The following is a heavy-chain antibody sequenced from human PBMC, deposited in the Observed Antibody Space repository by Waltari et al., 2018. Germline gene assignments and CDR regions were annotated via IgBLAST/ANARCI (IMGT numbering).Heavy chain of an antibody. D-gene: IGHD1-26*01. CDR3: AKSPTTQWELPDY. J-gene: IGHJ4*02. CDR1: GFTFSNYA. CDR2: ISATDGRT. Sequence: EVLLLESGGGLVHPGGSLRLSCAASGFTFSNYAMGWVRQAPWTGLEWVSRISATDGRTYYADSVRGRFSVSRDNSKNTLYLQMNSLRAEDTALYYCAKSPTTQWELPDYWGQGTLVTVSS. V-gene: IGHV3-23*01.